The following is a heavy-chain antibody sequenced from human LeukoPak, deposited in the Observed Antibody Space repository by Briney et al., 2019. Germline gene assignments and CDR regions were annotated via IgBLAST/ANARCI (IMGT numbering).Heavy chain of an antibody. V-gene: IGHV1-18*01. CDR1: GYTFTSYG. CDR2: ISAYNGNT. CDR3: ARDLLGVWDYDIYWFDP. D-gene: IGHD3-9*01. J-gene: IGHJ5*02. Sequence: GASVKVSCKAAGYTFTSYGISWVRQAPGQGLEWMGWISAYNGNTNYAQKLQGRVTMTTDTSTSTAYMELRSLRSDDTAVYYCARDLLGVWDYDIYWFDPWGQGTLVIVSS.